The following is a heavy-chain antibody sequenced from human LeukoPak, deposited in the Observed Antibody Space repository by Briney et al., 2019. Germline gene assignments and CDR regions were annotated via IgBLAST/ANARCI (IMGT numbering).Heavy chain of an antibody. V-gene: IGHV4-39*01. CDR1: GGSISSSSYY. CDR3: ARLIPQAETPRIFGVVSPVYYFDY. Sequence: SETLSLTCTVSGGSISSSSYYWGWIRQPPGKGLEWIGSIYYSGSTYYNPSLKSRVTISVDTSKNQFSLKLSSVTAADTAVYYCARLIPQAETPRIFGVVSPVYYFDYWGQGTLVTVSS. D-gene: IGHD3-3*01. J-gene: IGHJ4*02. CDR2: IYYSGST.